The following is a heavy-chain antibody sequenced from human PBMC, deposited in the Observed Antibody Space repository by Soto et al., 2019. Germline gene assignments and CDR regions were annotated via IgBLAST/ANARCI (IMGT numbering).Heavy chain of an antibody. J-gene: IGHJ6*04. CDR1: GGSFTSYI. Sequence: QVQLVQSGAEVKKPGSSVKVSCAASGGSFTSYIFTWVRQAPGQGLEWMGRIIPIQGRANYAVTFQDRLTISADTSTRTSYMELRILRPEDPALYDCEKSLVFVDHAYMDVWGKGTTVTVSS. V-gene: IGHV1-69*02. CDR3: EKSLVFVDHAYMDV. CDR2: IIPIQGRA. D-gene: IGHD2-21*01.